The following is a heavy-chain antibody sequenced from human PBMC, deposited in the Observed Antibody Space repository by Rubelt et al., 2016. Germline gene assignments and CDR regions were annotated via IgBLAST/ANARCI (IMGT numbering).Heavy chain of an antibody. V-gene: IGHV3-11*01. CDR3: ARLNTGMSAMDV. CDR1: GDSISSSDYY. J-gene: IGHJ6*02. D-gene: IGHD1-14*01. Sequence: QLHLQESGPGLVQPSETLSLTCTVFGDSISSSDYYWGWIRQPPGKGLEWVSHISSSSSNIYYADSVKGRLTITRDKSKSTLSLQMNSRTAEDTAGYYCARLNTGMSAMDVWGQGTTVTVSS. CDR2: ISSSSSNI.